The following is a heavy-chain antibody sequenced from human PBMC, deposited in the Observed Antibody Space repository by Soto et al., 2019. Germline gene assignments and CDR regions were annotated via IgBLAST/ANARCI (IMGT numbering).Heavy chain of an antibody. J-gene: IGHJ2*01. D-gene: IGHD4-17*01. CDR1: GGTFSSYA. V-gene: IGHV1-69*12. Sequence: QVQLVQSGAEVKKPGSSVKVSCKASGGTFSSYAISWVRQAPGQGLEWMGGIIPIFGTANYAQKFQGRVTITADESTSTAYMELSSLRWEDTAVYYCASPRGDDYGDYAGVGDWYCDLWGRGTLVTVSS. CDR3: ASPRGDDYGDYAGVGDWYCDL. CDR2: IIPIFGTA.